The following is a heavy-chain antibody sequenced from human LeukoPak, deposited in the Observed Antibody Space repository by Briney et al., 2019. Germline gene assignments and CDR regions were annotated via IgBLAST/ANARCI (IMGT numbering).Heavy chain of an antibody. Sequence: PSETLSLTCTVSGGSISSGDDYWSWIRQPPGKGLEWIGYIYYSGSTYYNPSLKSRVTISLDTSKNQFSLKLSSVTAADTAVYYCARQSVGFLEWLYIPSDFDYWGQGTLVTVSS. CDR2: IYYSGST. CDR1: GGSISSGDDY. D-gene: IGHD3-3*01. V-gene: IGHV4-30-4*08. J-gene: IGHJ4*02. CDR3: ARQSVGFLEWLYIPSDFDY.